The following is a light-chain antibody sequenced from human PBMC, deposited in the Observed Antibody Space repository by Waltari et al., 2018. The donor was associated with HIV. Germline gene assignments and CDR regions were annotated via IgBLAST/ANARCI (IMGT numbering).Light chain of an antibody. CDR2: DVS. CDR3: CSYAGSYTHV. V-gene: IGLV2-11*01. Sequence: QSALTQPRPVSGSPGQSVTISCTGTSSDVGGYNYVSWYQQPPGKAPKLMIYDVSKRPSGVPDRFSGSKSGNTASLTISGLQAEDEADYYCCSYAGSYTHVFGTGTKVTVL. J-gene: IGLJ1*01. CDR1: SSDVGGYNY.